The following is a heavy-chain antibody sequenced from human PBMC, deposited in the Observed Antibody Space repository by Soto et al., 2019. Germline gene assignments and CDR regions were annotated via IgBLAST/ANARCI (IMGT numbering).Heavy chain of an antibody. D-gene: IGHD6-6*01. CDR1: GFTFSSYA. J-gene: IGHJ4*02. CDR3: AKRSSSSTFDY. CDR2: ISGSDDST. Sequence: EVQLLESGGGLVQPGESLRLSCAASGFTFSSYAMSWVRQAPGKGLEWVSVISGSDDSTYYADSVKVRFTISRDNSKNTLYLQMNSLRADDTAVYYCAKRSSSSTFDYWGQGTLVTVSS. V-gene: IGHV3-23*01.